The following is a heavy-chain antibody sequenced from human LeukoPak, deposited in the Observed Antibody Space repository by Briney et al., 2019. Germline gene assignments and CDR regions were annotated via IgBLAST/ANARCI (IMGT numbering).Heavy chain of an antibody. V-gene: IGHV3-74*01. CDR2: INSDGSSI. J-gene: IGHJ5*02. Sequence: GGSLRLSCAASGFTFSSYWMPWVRQAPGKGVVWVSRINSDGSSISYADSVKGRFTISRDNAKNTLYLQMNSLRAEDTAVYYCARDGLAITMVRGVYFDPWGQGTLVTVSS. CDR1: GFTFSSYW. D-gene: IGHD3-10*01. CDR3: ARDGLAITMVRGVYFDP.